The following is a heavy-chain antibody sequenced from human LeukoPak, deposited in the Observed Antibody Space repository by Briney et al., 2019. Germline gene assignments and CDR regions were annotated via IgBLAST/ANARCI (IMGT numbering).Heavy chain of an antibody. V-gene: IGHV4-4*07. J-gene: IGHJ4*02. Sequence: PSETLSLTCTVSGGSISSYYLSWIRQPAGKGLEWIGRIYSSGTNYNPSLKSRVTISVDTSKNQFSLRLSSVTAADTAVYYCAGGSGSYVRFDYWGQGALVTVSS. CDR1: GGSISSYY. D-gene: IGHD1-26*01. CDR3: AGGSGSYVRFDY. CDR2: IYSSGT.